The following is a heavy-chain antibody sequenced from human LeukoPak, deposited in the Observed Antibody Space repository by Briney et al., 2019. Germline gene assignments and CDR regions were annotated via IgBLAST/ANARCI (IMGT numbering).Heavy chain of an antibody. D-gene: IGHD5-12*01. V-gene: IGHV1-69*02. J-gene: IGHJ5*02. CDR1: GGTFSSYT. Sequence: SVKVSCKASGGTFSSYTISWVRQAPGQGLEWMGRIIPILGIANYAQKFQGRVTITADKSTSTAYMELSSLGSEDTAVYYGAMGYSGYEWARKFLDWFDRWGQGTLVTVSS. CDR3: AMGYSGYEWARKFLDWFDR. CDR2: IIPILGIA.